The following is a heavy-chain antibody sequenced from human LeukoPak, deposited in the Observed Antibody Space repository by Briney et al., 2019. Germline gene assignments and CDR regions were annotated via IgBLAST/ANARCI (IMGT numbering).Heavy chain of an antibody. CDR2: INSNTDCGTI. D-gene: IGHD1-1*01. Sequence: PGGSLRLSCAASGFTFSNAWMNWVRQAPGKGLEWVGRINSNTDCGTIDYAAPVKGRFSFSRDDSENTLYLQMDSLKAGDTAVYYCATARRWDEGTDYWGQGTMVTVSS. CDR1: GFTFSNAW. V-gene: IGHV3-15*01. CDR3: ATARRWDEGTDY. J-gene: IGHJ4*02.